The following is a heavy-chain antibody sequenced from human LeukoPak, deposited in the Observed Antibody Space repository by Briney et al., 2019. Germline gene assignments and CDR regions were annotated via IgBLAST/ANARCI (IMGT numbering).Heavy chain of an antibody. J-gene: IGHJ4*02. CDR2: INHSGST. CDR1: GGSFSGYY. CDR3: ARGGGSYYEDY. Sequence: PSETLSLTCAVYGGSFSGYYWSWIRQPPRKGLEWIGEINHSGSTNYNPSLKSRITISVDTSKSQFSLKLSSVTAADTAVYYCARGGGSYYEDYWGQGTLVTVSS. V-gene: IGHV4-34*01. D-gene: IGHD1-26*01.